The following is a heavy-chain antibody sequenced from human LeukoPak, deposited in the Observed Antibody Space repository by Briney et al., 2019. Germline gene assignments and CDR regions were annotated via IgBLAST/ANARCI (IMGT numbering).Heavy chain of an antibody. CDR1: GFTFSDYY. CDR3: AKDQYCTSTSCYVGY. J-gene: IGHJ4*02. Sequence: PGGSLRLSCAASGFTFSDYYMSWIRQAPGKGLEWVSYISSSGSTIYYADSVKGRFTISRDNAKNSLYLQMNSLRAEDTAVYYCAKDQYCTSTSCYVGYWGQGTLVTVSS. D-gene: IGHD2-2*01. CDR2: ISSSGSTI. V-gene: IGHV3-11*01.